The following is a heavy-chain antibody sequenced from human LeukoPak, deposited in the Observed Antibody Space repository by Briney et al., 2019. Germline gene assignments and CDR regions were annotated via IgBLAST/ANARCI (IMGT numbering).Heavy chain of an antibody. CDR3: VRVKGRYFDY. CDR2: ISSSGSAI. V-gene: IGHV3-48*01. D-gene: IGHD2-15*01. Sequence: GGSLRLSCAASGFPLSSYSINWVRQAPGKGLEGVSYISSSGSAIYYVDSVKGRFTVSSDNANNSLFLQLTSPRAEDTAVYYCVRVKGRYFDYWGQGALVTVSS. CDR1: GFPLSSYS. J-gene: IGHJ4*02.